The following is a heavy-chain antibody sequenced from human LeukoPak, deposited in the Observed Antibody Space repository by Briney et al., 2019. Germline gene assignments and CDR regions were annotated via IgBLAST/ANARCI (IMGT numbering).Heavy chain of an antibody. CDR3: ASETSSWSAFDI. V-gene: IGHV4-4*07. D-gene: IGHD6-13*01. Sequence: SETLSLTCTVSGGSISSYYWNWIRQPAGKGLEWIGRIYTSGSTNYNPSLKSRVTISVDTSKNQFSLKLSSVTAADTAVYYCASETSSWSAFDIWGQGTMVTVSS. CDR2: IYTSGST. CDR1: GGSISSYY. J-gene: IGHJ3*02.